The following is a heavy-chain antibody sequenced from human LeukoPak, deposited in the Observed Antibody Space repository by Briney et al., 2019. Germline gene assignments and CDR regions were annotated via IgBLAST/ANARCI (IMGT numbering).Heavy chain of an antibody. V-gene: IGHV4-59*12. CDR2: IYYSGST. Sequence: PSETLSLTCTVSGGSISSYYWSWIRQPPGKGLEWLGYIYYSGSTYYNPSLKSRVTISVDTSKNQFSLKLSSVTAADTAVYYCARIYGDYGGGAFDIWGQGTMVIVSS. J-gene: IGHJ3*02. CDR1: GGSISSYY. D-gene: IGHD4-17*01. CDR3: ARIYGDYGGGAFDI.